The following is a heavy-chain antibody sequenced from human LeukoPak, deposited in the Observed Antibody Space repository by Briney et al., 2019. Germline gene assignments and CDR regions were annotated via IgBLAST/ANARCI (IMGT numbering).Heavy chain of an antibody. J-gene: IGHJ4*02. D-gene: IGHD3-9*01. CDR1: GYTFTSYY. Sequence: ASVKVSCKASGYTFTSYYMHWARQAPGQGLEWMGIINPSGGSTSYAQKFQGRVTMTRDTSTSTVYMELSSLRSEDTAVYYCARLFLGPYDILTGYYSDYWGQGTLVTVSS. V-gene: IGHV1-46*01. CDR3: ARLFLGPYDILTGYYSDY. CDR2: INPSGGST.